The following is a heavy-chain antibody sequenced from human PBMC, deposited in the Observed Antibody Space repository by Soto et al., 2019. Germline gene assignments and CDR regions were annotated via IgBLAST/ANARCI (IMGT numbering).Heavy chain of an antibody. Sequence: PGGSLRLSCAASGFTFSDYYMSWIRQAPGKGLEWVSYISSSSSYTNYADSVKGRFTISRDNAKNSLYLQMSSLRAEDTAVYYCAREGDIVVVVAANWFDPWGQGTLVTVSS. CDR1: GFTFSDYY. V-gene: IGHV3-11*06. CDR2: ISSSSSYT. CDR3: AREGDIVVVVAANWFDP. D-gene: IGHD2-15*01. J-gene: IGHJ5*02.